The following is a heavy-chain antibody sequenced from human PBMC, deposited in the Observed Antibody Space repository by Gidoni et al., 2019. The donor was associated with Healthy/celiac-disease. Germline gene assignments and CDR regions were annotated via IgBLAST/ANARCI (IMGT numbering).Heavy chain of an antibody. V-gene: IGHV4-34*01. CDR3: ARWRPRDDAFDI. CDR1: GGSFSGYY. J-gene: IGHJ3*02. Sequence: QVQLQQWGAGLLKPSETLSLTCAVYGGSFSGYYWNWIRQPPGKGLQWIGEINHSGSTSYNASLKSRVTISVDTSQNQFSLKLSSVTAADTAVYYCARWRPRDDAFDIWGQGTMVTVSS. CDR2: INHSGST. D-gene: IGHD6-6*01.